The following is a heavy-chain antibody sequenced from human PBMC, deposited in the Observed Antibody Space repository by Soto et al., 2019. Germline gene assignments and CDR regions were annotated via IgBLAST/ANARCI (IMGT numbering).Heavy chain of an antibody. CDR1: GFTFSSYG. J-gene: IGHJ4*02. Sequence: EVQLLESGGGLVQPGGPLRLSCAASGFTFSSYGMSWVRQAPGKGLEWVSAISGSGGNTYYADSVKGRFSISRDNSKNTLYLQMNSLRAEDTAVYYCATFRFCTSTSCFAEEVGYWGQGTLVTVSS. D-gene: IGHD2-2*01. V-gene: IGHV3-23*01. CDR2: ISGSGGNT. CDR3: ATFRFCTSTSCFAEEVGY.